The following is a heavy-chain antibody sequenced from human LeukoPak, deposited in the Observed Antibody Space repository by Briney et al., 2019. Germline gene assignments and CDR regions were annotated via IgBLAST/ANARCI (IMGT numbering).Heavy chain of an antibody. CDR1: GYRFTSHY. D-gene: IGHD1-26*01. CDR3: ARDNSVGDVAWWFDP. Sequence: ASVKVSCKASGYRFTSHYMHWVRQDPGQGLEWLGLINPSGSSTLYAQKFQGRVTMTRDMSTTTDYMGLSSLRSEDTAVYYCARDNSVGDVAWWFDPWGQGTLVTVSS. J-gene: IGHJ5*02. V-gene: IGHV1-46*01. CDR2: INPSGSST.